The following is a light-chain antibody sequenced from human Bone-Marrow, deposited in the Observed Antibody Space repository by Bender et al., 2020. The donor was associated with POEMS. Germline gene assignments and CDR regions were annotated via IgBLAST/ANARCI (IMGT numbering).Light chain of an antibody. CDR1: SSNIGAHA. Sequence: QSVLTQPPSASGTPGQRVTISCSGGSSNIGAHAVNWYQHLPGTAPKLLIYSSHRRPSEVPDRFSGSRSGTSASLAISGLQPEDEADYYCQSYDTGLRGALFGGGTKLTVL. J-gene: IGLJ2*01. CDR3: QSYDTGLRGAL. V-gene: IGLV1-44*01. CDR2: SSH.